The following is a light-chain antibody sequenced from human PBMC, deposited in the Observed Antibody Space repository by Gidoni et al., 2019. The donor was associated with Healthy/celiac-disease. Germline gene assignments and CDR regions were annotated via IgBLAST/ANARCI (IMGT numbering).Light chain of an antibody. CDR2: GAS. V-gene: IGKV3-15*01. CDR1: QRVSSN. J-gene: IGKJ4*01. CDR3: QQYNNWPSLT. Sequence: EIVMTQSPATLSVSPGERATLSCRASQRVSSNLAWYQQKPGQAPRLLIYGASTRATGIPARFSGSGSGTEFTLTISSLQSEDFAVYYCQQYNNWPSLTFXXXTKVEIK.